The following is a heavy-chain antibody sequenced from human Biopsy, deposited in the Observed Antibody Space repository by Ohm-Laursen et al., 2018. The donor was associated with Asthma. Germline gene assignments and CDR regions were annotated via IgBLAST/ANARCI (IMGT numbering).Heavy chain of an antibody. V-gene: IGHV4-61*01. CDR3: ARLARLSSAYCGLDV. J-gene: IGHJ6*02. CDR1: GGSVSSGSFY. Sequence: SETLSLTCTVSGGSVSSGSFYWNWIRQPPGKGLEWIGYISYSGSTNYNPSLKGRVTISVYTSKNQISLTLSSVTAAETAVYYCARLARLSSAYCGLDVWGQGTTVTVSS. CDR2: ISYSGST. D-gene: IGHD3-10*02.